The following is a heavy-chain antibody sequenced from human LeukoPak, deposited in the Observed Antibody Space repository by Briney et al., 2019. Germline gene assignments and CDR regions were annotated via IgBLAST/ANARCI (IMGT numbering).Heavy chain of an antibody. Sequence: GGSLRLSCAASGFTFSSYAMSWVRQAPGKGLEWVSAISGSGGSTYYADSVKGRFTISRDNSKNTLYLQMNSLRAEDTAVYYCARQNSAAGTPNYFDYWGQGTLVTVSS. J-gene: IGHJ4*02. V-gene: IGHV3-23*01. CDR1: GFTFSSYA. CDR2: ISGSGGST. CDR3: ARQNSAAGTPNYFDY. D-gene: IGHD6-13*01.